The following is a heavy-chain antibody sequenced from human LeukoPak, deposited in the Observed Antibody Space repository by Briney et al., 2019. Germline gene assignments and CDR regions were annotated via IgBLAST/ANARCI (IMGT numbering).Heavy chain of an antibody. CDR3: AKDMELSSSWFDY. D-gene: IGHD6-13*01. J-gene: IGHJ4*02. Sequence: GVSLRLSCAASGFTFDDYAMHWVRQAPGKGLEWVSGISWNSGSIGYADSVKGRFTISRDNAKNSLYRQMNSLRAEDTALYYCAKDMELSSSWFDYWGQGTLVTVSS. CDR1: GFTFDDYA. V-gene: IGHV3-9*01. CDR2: ISWNSGSI.